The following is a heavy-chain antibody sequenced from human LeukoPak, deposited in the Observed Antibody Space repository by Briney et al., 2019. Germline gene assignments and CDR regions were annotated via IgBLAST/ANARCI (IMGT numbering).Heavy chain of an antibody. D-gene: IGHD4-17*01. CDR3: AKEVSRVTTFYFDY. J-gene: IGHJ4*02. V-gene: IGHV3-23*01. Sequence: GGSLRLSCAASGFTFSSYAMHWVRQAPGKGLEWVSAISGSGAGTYYADSVKGRFTISRDNSKNTLYLQMNSLRAEDAAVYYCAKEVSRVTTFYFDYWGQGPLVTVSS. CDR2: ISGSGAGT. CDR1: GFTFSSYA.